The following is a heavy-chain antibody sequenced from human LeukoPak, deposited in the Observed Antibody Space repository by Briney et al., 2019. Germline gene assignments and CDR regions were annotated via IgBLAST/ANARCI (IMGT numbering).Heavy chain of an antibody. V-gene: IGHV3-23*01. CDR2: ISGSGGST. CDR3: ARAARPPYYYYGMDV. Sequence: GGSLRLSCAASGFTFSSYAMSWVREAPGKGVEGVSAISGSGGSTYYADSVKGRFTISRDNSKNTLYLQMNSLRTEDTAVYYCARAARPPYYYYGMDVWGQGTTVTVSS. CDR1: GFTFSSYA. J-gene: IGHJ6*02. D-gene: IGHD6-6*01.